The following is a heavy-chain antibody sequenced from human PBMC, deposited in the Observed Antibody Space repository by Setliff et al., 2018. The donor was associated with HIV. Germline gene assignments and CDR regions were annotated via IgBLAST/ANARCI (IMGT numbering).Heavy chain of an antibody. Sequence: GASVKVSCKASGGTFSSYAISWVRQAPGQGLEWMGGIIPIFGTANYAQKFQGRVTITMEESTDESTSTTYMELNGLTSEDTAIYYCVRNDDTGDHVDLDYWGQGTLVTVSS. CDR3: VRNDDTGDHVDLDY. CDR2: IIPIFGTA. CDR1: GGTFSSYA. V-gene: IGHV1-69*05. J-gene: IGHJ4*02. D-gene: IGHD4-17*01.